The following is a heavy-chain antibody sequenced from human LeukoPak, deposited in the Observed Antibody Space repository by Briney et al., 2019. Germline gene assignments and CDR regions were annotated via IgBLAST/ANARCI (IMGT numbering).Heavy chain of an antibody. CDR1: GYSFTDYY. D-gene: IGHD2-2*01. V-gene: IGHV1-69*04. Sequence: GASVKVSCKTSGYSFTDYYMHWVRQAPGQGLEWMGRIIPILGIANYAQKFQGRVTITADKSTSTAYMELSSLRSEDTAVYYCASDGPKRYCSSTSCYHFDYWGQGTLVTVSS. J-gene: IGHJ4*02. CDR2: IIPILGIA. CDR3: ASDGPKRYCSSTSCYHFDY.